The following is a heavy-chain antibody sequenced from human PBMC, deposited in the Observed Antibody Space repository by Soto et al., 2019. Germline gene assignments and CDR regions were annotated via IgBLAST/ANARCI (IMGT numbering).Heavy chain of an antibody. D-gene: IGHD6-6*01. J-gene: IGHJ4*02. CDR2: ISQSGNT. V-gene: IGHV4-34*01. CDR3: ARAPKVSGSSQTRPDF. CDR1: SGSFSGYY. Sequence: PSEPQSLTYSIYSGSFSGYYWSWIRQHPGKGLEWIGEISQSGNTNYSPSLKSRVSISIDTSKKQFSLNLASVSAADTAVYYCARAPKVSGSSQTRPDFWGQGTLVTRSS.